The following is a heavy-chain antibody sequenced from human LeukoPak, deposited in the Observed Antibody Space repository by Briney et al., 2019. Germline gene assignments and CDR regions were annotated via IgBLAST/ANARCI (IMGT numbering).Heavy chain of an antibody. CDR1: GFSVSTNY. V-gene: IGHV3-21*01. CDR3: ARGRVATIDDAFDI. CDR2: ISSSSSYI. J-gene: IGHJ3*02. D-gene: IGHD5-12*01. Sequence: GGSLTLSCEGSGFSVSTNYMNWVRQAPGKGLEWVSSISSSSSYIYYADSVKGRFTISRDNAKNSLYLQMNSLRAEDTAVYYCARGRVATIDDAFDIWGQGTMVTVSS.